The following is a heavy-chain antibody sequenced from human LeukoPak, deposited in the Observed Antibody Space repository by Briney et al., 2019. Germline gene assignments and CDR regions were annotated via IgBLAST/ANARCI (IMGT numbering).Heavy chain of an antibody. Sequence: GGSLRLSCAASGFTFSSYGMHWVRQAPGKGLEWVAFIRYDGSNKYYADSVKGRFTISRDNSKNTLYLQMNSLRAEDTAVYYCAKENCSSTSCYIDYWGQGTLVTVSS. CDR2: IRYDGSNK. CDR1: GFTFSSYG. V-gene: IGHV3-30*02. D-gene: IGHD2-2*01. J-gene: IGHJ4*02. CDR3: AKENCSSTSCYIDY.